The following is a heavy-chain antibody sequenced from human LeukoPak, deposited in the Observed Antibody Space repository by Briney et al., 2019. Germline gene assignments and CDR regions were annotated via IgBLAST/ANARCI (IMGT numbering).Heavy chain of an antibody. CDR1: GFTFSSYW. CDR2: ISSSSSYI. V-gene: IGHV3-21*01. J-gene: IGHJ4*02. CDR3: ARGLFSCSSTSCSRQLGY. Sequence: GGSLRLSCAASGFTFSSYWMHWVRQTPGKGLEWVSSISSSSSYIYYADSVKGRFTISRDNAKNSLYLQMNSLRAEDTAVYYCARGLFSCSSTSCSRQLGYWGQGTLVTVSS. D-gene: IGHD2-2*01.